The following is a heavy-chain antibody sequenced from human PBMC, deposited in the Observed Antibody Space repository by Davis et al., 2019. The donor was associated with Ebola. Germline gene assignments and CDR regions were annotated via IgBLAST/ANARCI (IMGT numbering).Heavy chain of an antibody. CDR1: GGSISSGGYY. CDR2: IYYSGST. Sequence: SETLSLTCTVSGGSISSGGYYWSWIRQHPGKGLEWIGYIYYSGSTYYNPSLKSRVTISVDTSKNQFSLKLSSVTAADTAVYYCARVNSYYDILTGYVGDAFDIWGQGTMVTVSS. V-gene: IGHV4-31*03. CDR3: ARVNSYYDILTGYVGDAFDI. D-gene: IGHD3-9*01. J-gene: IGHJ3*02.